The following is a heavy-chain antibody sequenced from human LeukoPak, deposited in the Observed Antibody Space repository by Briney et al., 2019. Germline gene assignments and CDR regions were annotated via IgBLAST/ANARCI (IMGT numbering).Heavy chain of an antibody. CDR2: INHSGST. V-gene: IGHV4-34*01. J-gene: IGHJ6*02. CDR3: AGVVPAANYYGMDV. CDR1: GGSFSGYY. Sequence: SETLSLTCAVYGGSFSGYYWSWIRQPPGKGLEWIGEINHSGSTNYNPSLKSRVTISVDTSKNQFSLTLSSVTAADTAVYYCAGVVPAANYYGMDVWGQGTTVTVSS. D-gene: IGHD2-2*01.